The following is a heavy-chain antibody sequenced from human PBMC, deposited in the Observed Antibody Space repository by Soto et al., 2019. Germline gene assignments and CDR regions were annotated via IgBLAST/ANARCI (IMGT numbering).Heavy chain of an antibody. CDR2: IWFDGSYK. D-gene: IGHD3-3*01. V-gene: IGHV3-33*01. J-gene: IGHJ6*02. CDR1: GFTFSSYG. Sequence: GGSLRLSCVPSGFTFSSYGMHWVRQAPGKGLEWVAVIWFDGSYKYHADSVKGRFTISRDNPKNTLYLQMNSLRAEDTAVYYCARGGVRFWEWSYGMDVGGQGTTVTVSS. CDR3: ARGGVRFWEWSYGMDV.